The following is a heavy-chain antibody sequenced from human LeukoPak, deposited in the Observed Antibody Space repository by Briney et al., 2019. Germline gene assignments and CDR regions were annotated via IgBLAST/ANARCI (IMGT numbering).Heavy chain of an antibody. V-gene: IGHV3-48*03. CDR1: GFTLSSYE. CDR2: ISPSGSAI. D-gene: IGHD2-15*01. Sequence: GGSLRLSCATSGFTLSSYEMNWVRQAPGKGLEWVSYISPSGSAIYTDSVKGRFTISTDNAKNSLFLQMNSLRAEDTAVYYCGRGGYCSGGTCYRFNAFYIWGQGTTVTVSS. CDR3: GRGGYCSGGTCYRFNAFYI. J-gene: IGHJ3*02.